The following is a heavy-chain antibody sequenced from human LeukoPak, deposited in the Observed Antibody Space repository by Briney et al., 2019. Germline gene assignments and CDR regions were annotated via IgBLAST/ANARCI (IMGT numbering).Heavy chain of an antibody. D-gene: IGHD3-9*01. CDR3: AQNYYDILTGRQGPYYYYMDV. CDR2: IAWDDDK. J-gene: IGHJ6*03. V-gene: IGHV2-70*11. Sequence: ESGPTLVNPTQTLTLTCTFSGFSPSTSGMCVSWIRQPPGKALEWLARIAWDDDKYYSTSLKTRLTISKDTPKNQVVLTMTNMDPVDTATYYCAQNYYDILTGRQGPYYYYMDVWGKGTTVTISS. CDR1: GFSPSTSGMC.